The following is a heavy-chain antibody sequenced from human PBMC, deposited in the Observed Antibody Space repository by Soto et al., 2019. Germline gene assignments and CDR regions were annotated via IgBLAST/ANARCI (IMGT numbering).Heavy chain of an antibody. J-gene: IGHJ5*02. CDR2: ISSGSEYI. V-gene: IGHV3-21*06. Sequence: GGSLRLSCAASGFTFSSYNMNWVHQAPGKGLEWVSFISSGSEYIYYADSVKGRFNISRDNAKNSLYLQMNSLRGEDTAVYYCTRDRQLVQDWFDPWGQGTLVTVSS. CDR1: GFTFSSYN. CDR3: TRDRQLVQDWFDP. D-gene: IGHD6-13*01.